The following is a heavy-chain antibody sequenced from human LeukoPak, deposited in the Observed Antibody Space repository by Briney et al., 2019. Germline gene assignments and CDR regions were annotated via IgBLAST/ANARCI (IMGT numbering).Heavy chain of an antibody. CDR2: IYPGDSDT. CDR1: GYSFTSYW. D-gene: IGHD4-11*01. V-gene: IGHV5-51*01. J-gene: IGHJ4*02. CDR3: AGTVTNFGGNRCYFDY. Sequence: ESLKISCKGSGYSFTSYWIGWVRQMPGKGLEWMGIIYPGDSDTRYSPSFQGQVTISADKSISTAYLQWSSLKASDTAMYYCAGTVTNFGGNRCYFDYWGQGTLVTVSS.